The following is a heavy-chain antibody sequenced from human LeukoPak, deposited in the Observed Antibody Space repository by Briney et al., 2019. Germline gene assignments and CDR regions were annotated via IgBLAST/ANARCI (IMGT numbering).Heavy chain of an antibody. V-gene: IGHV4-59*12. CDR3: ARVSVVVLGHGMDV. D-gene: IGHD2-2*01. Sequence: SETLSLTCTVSGGSISSYYWSWIRQPPGKGLEWIGYIYYSGSTYYNPSLKSRVTISVDTSKNQFSLKLSSVTAADTAVYYCARVSVVVLGHGMDVWGQGTTVTVSS. CDR1: GGSISSYY. CDR2: IYYSGST. J-gene: IGHJ6*02.